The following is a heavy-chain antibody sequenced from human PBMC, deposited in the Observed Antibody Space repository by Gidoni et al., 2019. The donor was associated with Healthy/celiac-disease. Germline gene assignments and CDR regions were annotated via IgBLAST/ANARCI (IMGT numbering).Heavy chain of an antibody. Sequence: EAQLVASGGGLVLPGGSLKLSCAASGFTFSGPVMHWVRQASGKGLEWVGRIRRKANSYATAYAASVKGRFTISRDDSKNTAYLQMNSLKTEDTAVYYCSLDSSGYYYVNYWGQGTLVTVSS. CDR1: GFTFSGPV. V-gene: IGHV3-73*02. D-gene: IGHD3-22*01. CDR3: SLDSSGYYYVNY. CDR2: IRRKANSYAT. J-gene: IGHJ4*02.